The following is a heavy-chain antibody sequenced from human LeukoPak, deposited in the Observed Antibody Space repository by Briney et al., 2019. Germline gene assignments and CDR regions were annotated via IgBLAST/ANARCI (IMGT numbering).Heavy chain of an antibody. CDR3: ARDQWARGVISKIFDH. J-gene: IGHJ4*02. D-gene: IGHD3-10*01. CDR2: LSYDGSNK. Sequence: PGRTLRLSCAASGFTFSIYAMRWVRQAPGKGLEGGADLSYDGSNKYYTDSLKGRLTISRDNSKNTLYLQMNSLRAEDTAVYYCARDQWARGVISKIFDHWGQGTLVAVAT. CDR1: GFTFSIYA. V-gene: IGHV3-30*04.